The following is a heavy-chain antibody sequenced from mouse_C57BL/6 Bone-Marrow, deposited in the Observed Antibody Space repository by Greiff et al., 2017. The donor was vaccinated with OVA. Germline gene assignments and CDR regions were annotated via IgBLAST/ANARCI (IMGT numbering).Heavy chain of an antibody. CDR1: GFTFSSYG. CDR3: ARRGGVPFDY. CDR2: ISSGGSYT. V-gene: IGHV5-6*02. Sequence: EVKLMESGGDLVKPGGSLKLSCAASGFTFSSYGMSWVRQTPDKRLEWVATISSGGSYTYYPDSVKGRFTISRDNAKNTLYLQMSSLKSEDTAMYDWARRGGVPFDYWGQGTTLTVSS. D-gene: IGHD1-1*02. J-gene: IGHJ2*01.